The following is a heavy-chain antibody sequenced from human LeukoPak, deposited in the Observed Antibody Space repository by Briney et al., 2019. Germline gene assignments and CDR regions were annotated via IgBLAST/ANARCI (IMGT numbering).Heavy chain of an antibody. CDR2: IIPIFGTA. J-gene: IGHJ4*02. CDR3: ASGFSHCSSTSCYYFYFDY. Sequence: GASVKVSCKASGGTFSSYAISWVRQAPGQGLEWTGGIIPIFGTANYAQKFQGRVTITTDESTSTAYMELSSLRSEDTAVYYCASGFSHCSSTSCYYFYFDYWGQGTLVTVSS. V-gene: IGHV1-69*05. D-gene: IGHD2-2*01. CDR1: GGTFSSYA.